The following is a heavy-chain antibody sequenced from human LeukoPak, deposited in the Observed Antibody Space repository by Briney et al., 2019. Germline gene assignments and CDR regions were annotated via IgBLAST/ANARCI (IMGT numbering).Heavy chain of an antibody. CDR3: GKTTVGYSSGQKPAWPVDY. Sequence: GGSLRLSCEASGFTFGSYAMYWVRQGPGKGLEWVAGIFGSGGSPHYADSVKGRFTISRDNSQNMVYRHINSLRAEDTAVYYCGKTTVGYSSGQKPAWPVDYWGQGTLVTVSS. J-gene: IGHJ4*02. CDR2: IFGSGGSP. CDR1: GFTFGSYA. D-gene: IGHD5-18*01. V-gene: IGHV3-23*01.